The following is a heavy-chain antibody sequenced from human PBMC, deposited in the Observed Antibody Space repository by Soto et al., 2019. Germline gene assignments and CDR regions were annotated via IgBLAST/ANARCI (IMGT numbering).Heavy chain of an antibody. CDR3: ASNGGYGDYGWAVDYYYYGMDV. D-gene: IGHD4-17*01. V-gene: IGHV1-18*01. J-gene: IGHJ6*02. Sequence: ASVKVSCKASGYTFTSYGISWVRQAPGQGLEWMGWISAYNGNTNYAQKLQGRVTMTTDTSTSTAYMELGSLRSDDTAVYYCASNGGYGDYGWAVDYYYYGMDVWGQGTTVTVSS. CDR1: GYTFTSYG. CDR2: ISAYNGNT.